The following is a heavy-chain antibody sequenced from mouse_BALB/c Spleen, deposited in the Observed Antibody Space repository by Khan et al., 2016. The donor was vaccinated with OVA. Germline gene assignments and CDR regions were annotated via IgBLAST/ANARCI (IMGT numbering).Heavy chain of an antibody. CDR1: GFSLSSYG. Sequence: QVQLKQSGPGLVAPSQTLSITCTVSGFSLSSYGVHWVRQPPGKGLEWLGVIWAGGSTNHHSALMSRLSISKDNSKSQVFLKMNSLQTDDTAMYYCARAVYYGAWFAYWGQGTLVTVSA. CDR3: ARAVYYGAWFAY. CDR2: IWAGGST. V-gene: IGHV2-9*02. J-gene: IGHJ3*01. D-gene: IGHD1-1*01.